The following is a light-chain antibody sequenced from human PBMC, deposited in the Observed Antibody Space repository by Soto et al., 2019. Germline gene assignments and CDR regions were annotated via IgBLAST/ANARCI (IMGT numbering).Light chain of an antibody. CDR2: GNS. CDR1: SSNIGAGYD. V-gene: IGLV1-40*01. J-gene: IGLJ2*01. Sequence: QSALTQPPSVSGAPGQRVTISCTGSSSNIGAGYDVHWYQQLPGTAPKLLIYGNSNRPSGVPDRFSGSKSGTSASLAITGLQAEDEADYYCQSYDSSLSGVVFCGGTKLTVL. CDR3: QSYDSSLSGVV.